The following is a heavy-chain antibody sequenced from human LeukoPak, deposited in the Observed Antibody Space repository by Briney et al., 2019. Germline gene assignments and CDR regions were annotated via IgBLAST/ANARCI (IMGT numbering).Heavy chain of an antibody. CDR1: GGTFSSYT. D-gene: IGHD3-22*01. V-gene: IGHV1-69*02. J-gene: IGHJ4*02. CDR2: IIPILGIA. Sequence: SVKVSCKASGGTFSSYTISWVRQAPGQGLEWMGRIIPILGIANYAQKFQGRVTITADKSTSTVYMELSNVRSEDTAVYDCASFYYDSSGYLDYWGQATLVTVSS. CDR3: ASFYYDSSGYLDY.